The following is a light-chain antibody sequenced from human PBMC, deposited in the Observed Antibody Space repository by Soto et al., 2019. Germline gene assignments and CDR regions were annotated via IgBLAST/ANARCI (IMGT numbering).Light chain of an antibody. V-gene: IGLV1-40*01. CDR2: GNS. Sequence: QLVLTQPPSVSGAPGQRVTISCTGSSSNIGAGYDVHWYQQLPGTAPKLLIYGNSNRPSGVPDRFSGSKSGTSASLAITGLQAEDEADYYCQSRGVFGGGTKVTVL. CDR1: SSNIGAGYD. J-gene: IGLJ2*01. CDR3: QSRGV.